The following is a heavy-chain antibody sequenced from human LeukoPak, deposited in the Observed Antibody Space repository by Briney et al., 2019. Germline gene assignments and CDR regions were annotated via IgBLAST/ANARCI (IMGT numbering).Heavy chain of an antibody. Sequence: TGGSLRLSCTASGXTFSSYEMNWVRQAPGKGLEWVSHISSSGTIIYYADSVKGRFTISRDNAKNSLYLQMNSLRAEDTAVYYCARAMTSWGQGTLVTVSS. J-gene: IGHJ4*02. D-gene: IGHD4-11*01. CDR1: GXTFSSYE. CDR3: ARAMTS. CDR2: ISSSGTII. V-gene: IGHV3-48*03.